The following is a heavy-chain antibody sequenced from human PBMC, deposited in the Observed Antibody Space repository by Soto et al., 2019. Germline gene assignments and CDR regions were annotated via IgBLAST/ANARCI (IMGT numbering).Heavy chain of an antibody. V-gene: IGHV4-59*01. CDR1: GGSISSYY. D-gene: IGHD6-13*01. CDR2: IYYSGST. CDR3: ASSPGYSSSWYWHNWFDP. Sequence: PSETLSLTCTVSGGSISSYYWSWIRQPPGKGLEWIGYIYYSGSTNYNPSLKSRVTISVDTSKNQFSLKLSSVTAADTAVYYCASSPGYSSSWYWHNWFDPWGQGTLVTVSS. J-gene: IGHJ5*02.